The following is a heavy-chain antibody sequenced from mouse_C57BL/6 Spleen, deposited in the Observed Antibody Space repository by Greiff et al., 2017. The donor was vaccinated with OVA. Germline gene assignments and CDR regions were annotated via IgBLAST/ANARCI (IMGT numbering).Heavy chain of an antibody. J-gene: IGHJ1*03. CDR3: AEPGDRGRYFDV. V-gene: IGHV2-3*01. CDR1: GFSLTSYG. D-gene: IGHD2-14*01. Sequence: VQLQQSGPGLVAPSQSLSITCTVSGFSLTSYGVSWVRQPPGKGLAWLGVIWGDGSTKYHSALISRLSISKDNSKSQVFLKRNSLQTDDTATYDCAEPGDRGRYFDVWGTGTTVTVSS. CDR2: IWGDGST.